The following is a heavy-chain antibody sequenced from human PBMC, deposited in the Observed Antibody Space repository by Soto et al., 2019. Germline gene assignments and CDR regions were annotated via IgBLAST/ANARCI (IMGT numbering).Heavy chain of an antibody. V-gene: IGHV3-11*05. CDR2: ISSCISYT. CDR3: ARAANWIFDY. J-gene: IGHJ4*02. CDR1: GFTFSDYY. D-gene: IGHD1-20*01. Sequence: SGGSLRLSCAASGFTFSDYYMSWIRQAPGKGLEWVSYISSCISYTNYADSLKGRFTISRDNAKNSLYLQMNSLRAEDTAVYYCARAANWIFDYWGQGTLVTVSS.